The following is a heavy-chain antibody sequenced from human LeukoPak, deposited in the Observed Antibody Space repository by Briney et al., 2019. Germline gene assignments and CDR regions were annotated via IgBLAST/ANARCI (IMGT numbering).Heavy chain of an antibody. CDR1: VFTPRNYS. J-gene: IGHJ3*02. CDR2: IWYVGSEK. D-gene: IGHD3-9*01. Sequence: GGSLRLSCAASVFTPRNYSTHSVPHTPHKGLERVAVIWYVGSEKYNAHSVKGPFTISRDNSKNTLYMQINSPRVEDTAVYPSARSFDYSQEHDAFDIWGQGTMVTVSS. CDR3: ARSFDYSQEHDAFDI. V-gene: IGHV3-33*01.